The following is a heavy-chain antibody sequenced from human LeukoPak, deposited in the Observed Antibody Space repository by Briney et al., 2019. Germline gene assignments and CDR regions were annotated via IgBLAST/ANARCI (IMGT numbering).Heavy chain of an antibody. Sequence: SETLSLTCTVSGGSISSHYWSWIRQPPGKGLEWIGYIYYSGSTNYNPSLKSRVTISVDTSKNQFSLKLSSVTAADTAVYYCARGSTAARPFDYWGQGTLVTVSS. D-gene: IGHD6-6*01. J-gene: IGHJ4*02. CDR3: ARGSTAARPFDY. V-gene: IGHV4-59*11. CDR1: GGSISSHY. CDR2: IYYSGST.